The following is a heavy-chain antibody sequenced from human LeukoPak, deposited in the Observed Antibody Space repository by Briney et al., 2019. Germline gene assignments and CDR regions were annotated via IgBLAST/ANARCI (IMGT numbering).Heavy chain of an antibody. CDR2: ISSSGGSA. Sequence: PGGSLRLSCAASGFTFSDYAMNWVRQAPGKGLEWVSGISSSGGSAYYADSVKGRFTISRDNSKNTLYLQMSSLRAEDTAVYYCAKDRGVMDYWGQGTLVTVSS. J-gene: IGHJ4*02. CDR1: GFTFSDYA. CDR3: AKDRGVMDY. V-gene: IGHV3-23*01. D-gene: IGHD3-16*01.